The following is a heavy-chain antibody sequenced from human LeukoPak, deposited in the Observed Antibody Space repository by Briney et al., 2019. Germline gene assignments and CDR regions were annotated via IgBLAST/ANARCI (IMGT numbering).Heavy chain of an antibody. D-gene: IGHD5-18*01. Sequence: ASVKVSCXASGYTFTGYYMHWVRQAHGQGLEWMARINPNSGGTNYAQKFQGRVTMTRDTSISTAYMELSRLRSDDTAVYYCARGGYTYGYSDYWGQGTLVTVSS. J-gene: IGHJ4*02. CDR1: GYTFTGYY. CDR2: INPNSGGT. CDR3: ARGGYTYGYSDY. V-gene: IGHV1-2*06.